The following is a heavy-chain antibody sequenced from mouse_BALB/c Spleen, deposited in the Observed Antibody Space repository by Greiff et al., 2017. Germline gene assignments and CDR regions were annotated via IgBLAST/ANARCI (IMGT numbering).Heavy chain of an antibody. CDR1: GYSITSDYA. CDR2: ISYSGST. Sequence: VQLKQSGPGLVKPSQSLSLTCTVTGYSITSDYAWNWIRQFPGNKLEWMGYISYSGSTSYNPSLKSRISITRDTSKNQFFLQLNSVTTEDTATYYCARSPYGYDFDYWGQGTTLTVSS. CDR3: ARSPYGYDFDY. J-gene: IGHJ2*01. D-gene: IGHD2-2*01. V-gene: IGHV3-2*02.